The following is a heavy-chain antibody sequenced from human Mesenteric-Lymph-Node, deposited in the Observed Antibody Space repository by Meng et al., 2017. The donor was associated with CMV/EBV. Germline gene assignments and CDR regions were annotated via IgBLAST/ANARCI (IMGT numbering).Heavy chain of an antibody. Sequence: GGSLRLSCAACGFTFTSYDMHWVRQATGKGLQWVSPVGTAGDTYYPPSVKGQLIISRENGKNSLYLQLKNLRVGDTAVDYCAKAPYQLLPGGPTPIDYWGQGTLVTVSS. CDR2: VGTAGDT. J-gene: IGHJ4*02. CDR3: AKAPYQLLPGGPTPIDY. D-gene: IGHD2-2*01. V-gene: IGHV3-13*03. CDR1: GFTFTSYD.